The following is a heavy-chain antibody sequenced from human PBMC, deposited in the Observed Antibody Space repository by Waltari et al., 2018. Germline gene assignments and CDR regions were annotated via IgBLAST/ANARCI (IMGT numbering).Heavy chain of an antibody. CDR3: SFSLNY. Sequence: EVQLVESGGGLVQPGGSLRLSCAASGFTFSNSWMDWVRQAPGKGLEWVAKIKQDGSETHYVDSVKGRFTISRDNAQNLLYLQMSSLRAGDTAVYYCSFSLNYWGQGTLVTVSS. J-gene: IGHJ4*02. CDR1: GFTFSNSW. V-gene: IGHV3-7*01. CDR2: IKQDGSET.